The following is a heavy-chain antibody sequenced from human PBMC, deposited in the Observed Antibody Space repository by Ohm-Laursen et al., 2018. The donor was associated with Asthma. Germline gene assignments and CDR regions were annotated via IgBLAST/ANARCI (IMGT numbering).Heavy chain of an antibody. V-gene: IGHV3-21*01. CDR3: AVSIYAYGEGAY. J-gene: IGHJ4*02. Sequence: SLRLSCAASGYTFSRYSIHWVRQIPGKGLEWVASISTASTFIYYADSVRGRFTTSRDNAKNLVFLQMNDVRAEDTALYYCAVSIYAYGEGAYWGQGTLVTVSS. CDR1: GYTFSRYS. CDR2: ISTASTFI. D-gene: IGHD3-10*01.